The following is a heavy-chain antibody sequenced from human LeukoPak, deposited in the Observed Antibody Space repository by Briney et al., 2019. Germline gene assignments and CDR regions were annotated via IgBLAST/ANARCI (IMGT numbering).Heavy chain of an antibody. CDR2: MVKETNLYAT. CDR1: GFXFSDSA. Sequence: GGSLILSCVAAGFXFSDSAIHGVRQSSGKGLEWIVHMVKETNLYATALAASVKGRFTVSRDDSKNTAYLHINSLKTEDTALYYCTRDSGTYNWFDPWGQGTLVTVSS. CDR3: TRDSGTYNWFDP. V-gene: IGHV3-73*01. J-gene: IGHJ5*02. D-gene: IGHD1-26*01.